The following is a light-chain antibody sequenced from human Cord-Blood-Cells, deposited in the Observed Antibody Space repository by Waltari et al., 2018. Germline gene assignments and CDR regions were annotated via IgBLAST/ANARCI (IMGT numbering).Light chain of an antibody. V-gene: IGLV1-36*01. CDR2: YDD. J-gene: IGLJ2*01. CDR1: STKTGNNA. Sequence: QTVMTQTHSVYEAPRQRVTIHYSGNSTKTGNNAVNWYQQLPGKATKHLIYYDDLLPSGVSDRFSGSKSGTSASLAISGLQSEDEADYYCAAWDDSLNGVVFGGGTKLTVL. CDR3: AAWDDSLNGVV.